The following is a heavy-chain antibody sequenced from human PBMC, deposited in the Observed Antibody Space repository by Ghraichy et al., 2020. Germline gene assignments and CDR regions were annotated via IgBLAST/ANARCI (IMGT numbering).Heavy chain of an antibody. CDR2: IYTSGST. CDR1: GGSISSYY. Sequence: SQTLSLTFTVSGGSISSYYWSWIRQPPGKGLEWIGYIYTSGSTNYNPSLKSRVTISVDTSKNQFSLKLSSVTAADTAVYYCARLYSSGWYTLQTQYYFDYWGQGTLVTVSS. V-gene: IGHV4-4*09. J-gene: IGHJ4*02. D-gene: IGHD6-19*01. CDR3: ARLYSSGWYTLQTQYYFDY.